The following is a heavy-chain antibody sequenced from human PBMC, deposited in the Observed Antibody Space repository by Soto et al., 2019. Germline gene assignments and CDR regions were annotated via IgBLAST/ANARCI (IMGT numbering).Heavy chain of an antibody. V-gene: IGHV1-2*04. D-gene: IGHD5-18*01. CDR2: INPNSGGT. CDR1: GYTFTGYY. CDR3: ARGDGGYSYGSSPSDPQRWFDP. Sequence: ASVKVSCKASGYTFTGYYMHWVRKAPGQGLEWMGWINPNSGGTNYAQKFQGWVTMTRDTSISTAYMELSRLRSDATAVYYCARGDGGYSYGSSPSDPQRWFDPWGQGTLVTVSS. J-gene: IGHJ5*02.